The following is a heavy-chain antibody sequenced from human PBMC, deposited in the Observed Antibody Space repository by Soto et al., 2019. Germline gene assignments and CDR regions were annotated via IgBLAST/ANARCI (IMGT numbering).Heavy chain of an antibody. Sequence: ASVKVSCKASGCTFSNYAIHWVRQAPGHRLEWMGWINAGDGHTKCSHKLEGRGTITRDTTASTAYMELSSLRSEDTAVYFCARDRGYCTSTSCYTLDYWGQGTVVTVSS. CDR1: GCTFSNYA. D-gene: IGHD2-2*01. V-gene: IGHV1-3*01. J-gene: IGHJ4*02. CDR2: INAGDGHT. CDR3: ARDRGYCTSTSCYTLDY.